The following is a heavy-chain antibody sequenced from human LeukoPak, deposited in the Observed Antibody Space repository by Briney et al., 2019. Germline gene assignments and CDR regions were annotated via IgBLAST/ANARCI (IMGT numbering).Heavy chain of an antibody. D-gene: IGHD6-6*01. CDR1: GYTYTSYG. J-gene: IGHJ4*02. V-gene: IGHV1-18*01. CDR3: ARVSEYSSSHKYYFDY. CDR2: ISAYNGNT. Sequence: ASVKVSRKASGYTYTSYGISWVRQAPGQGLEWMGWISAYNGNTNYAQKLQGRVTMTTDTSTSTAYMELRSLRSDDTAVYYCARVSEYSSSHKYYFDYWGQGTLVTVSS.